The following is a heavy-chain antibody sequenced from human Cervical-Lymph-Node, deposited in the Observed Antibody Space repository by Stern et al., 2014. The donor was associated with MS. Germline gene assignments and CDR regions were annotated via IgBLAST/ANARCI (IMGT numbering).Heavy chain of an antibody. V-gene: IGHV3-21*01. CDR3: ATGYGYLDV. Sequence: EVQLEESGGGLVKPGGSLRLSCVASGFTFSNENMNWVRQAPGKGLQWVSSISTRGGYMYYADAVKGRFTISRDNAKNSVDLQMISLSAEDSAVYYCATGYGYLDVWGQGTTVTVFS. CDR2: ISTRGGYM. J-gene: IGHJ6*02. CDR1: GFTFSNEN. D-gene: IGHD2-2*03.